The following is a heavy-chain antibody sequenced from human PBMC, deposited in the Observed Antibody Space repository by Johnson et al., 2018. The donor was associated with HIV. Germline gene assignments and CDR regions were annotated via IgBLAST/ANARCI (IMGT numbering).Heavy chain of an antibody. CDR1: GFAFSSYA. D-gene: IGHD3-10*01. Sequence: QEKLVESGGGVVQPGTSLRLSCTASGFAFSSYALHWVRQAPGKGLEWVSAIGTAVDTYYPGSVKGRFTISRDNSKNTLYLQMNRLRAEDTAVYYCAREALLWFGENGAFDIWGQGTMVTVSS. CDR3: AREALLWFGENGAFDI. J-gene: IGHJ3*02. V-gene: IGHV3-NL1*01. CDR2: IGTAVDT.